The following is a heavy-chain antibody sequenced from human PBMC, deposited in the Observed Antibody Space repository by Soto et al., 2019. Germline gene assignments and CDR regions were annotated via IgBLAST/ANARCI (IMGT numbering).Heavy chain of an antibody. CDR2: ISGSGGST. CDR1: GFTFSSYA. Sequence: GGSLRLSCAASGFTFSSYAMSWVRQAPGKGLEWVSAISGSGGSTYYADSVKGRFTISRDNSKNTLYLQMNSLRAEDTAVYYCAKEVDKERGYSYGYYYYGMDVWGQGTTVTVSS. CDR3: AKEVDKERGYSYGYYYYGMDV. V-gene: IGHV3-23*01. D-gene: IGHD5-18*01. J-gene: IGHJ6*02.